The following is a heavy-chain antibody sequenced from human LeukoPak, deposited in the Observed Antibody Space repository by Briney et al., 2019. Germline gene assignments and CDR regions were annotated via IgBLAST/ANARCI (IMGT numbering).Heavy chain of an antibody. Sequence: SETLSLTCAVYGGSFSGYYWSWIRQPPGTGLERIGEINHSGSTNYNPSLKGRVTISVDTSKNQFSLKLSSVTAADTAVYYCARVRSPITMVRGVKGGNYYYMDVWGKGTTVTV. CDR2: INHSGST. CDR3: ARVRSPITMVRGVKGGNYYYMDV. V-gene: IGHV4-34*01. J-gene: IGHJ6*03. CDR1: GGSFSGYY. D-gene: IGHD3-10*01.